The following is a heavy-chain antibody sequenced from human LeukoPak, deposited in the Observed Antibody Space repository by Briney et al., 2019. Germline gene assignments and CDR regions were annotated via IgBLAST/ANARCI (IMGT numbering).Heavy chain of an antibody. J-gene: IGHJ5*02. CDR2: IYYSGST. D-gene: IGHD4/OR15-4a*01. CDR3: ARGGAVPGWFDP. CDR1: GGSISSGDYY. Sequence: PSETLSLTCTVSGGSISSGDYYWSWIRQPPGKGLEWIGYIYYSGSTYYNPSLKSRVTISVDTSKNQFSLKLSSVTAADTAVYCCARGGAVPGWFDPWGQGTLVTVSS. V-gene: IGHV4-30-4*08.